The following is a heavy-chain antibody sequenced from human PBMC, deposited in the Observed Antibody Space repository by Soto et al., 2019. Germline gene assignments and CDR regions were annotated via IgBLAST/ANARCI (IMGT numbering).Heavy chain of an antibody. Sequence: GESLKISCKGSGYSFTSYWISWVRQMPGKGLEWMGRIDPSDSYTNYSPSFQGHVTISADKSISTAYLQWSSLKASDNAMYYCARLNYAGMSTYYYGMDVWGQGTTVTVSS. J-gene: IGHJ6*02. D-gene: IGHD4-4*01. CDR2: IDPSDSYT. CDR3: ARLNYAGMSTYYYGMDV. V-gene: IGHV5-10-1*01. CDR1: GYSFTSYW.